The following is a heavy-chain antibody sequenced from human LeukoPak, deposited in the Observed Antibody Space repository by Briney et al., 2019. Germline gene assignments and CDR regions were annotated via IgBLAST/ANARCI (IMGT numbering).Heavy chain of an antibody. CDR1: GFTFSSYA. D-gene: IGHD3-22*01. CDR3: AKDQGYYYDSSGYYYFAY. V-gene: IGHV3-23*01. J-gene: IGHJ4*02. CDR2: ISGCGGST. Sequence: GGSLRLSCAASGFTFSSYAMSWVRQAPGKGLEWVSVISGCGGSTYHAESVKGRFTISRDNSKNTLYLQMNSLSPGDTAVYYCAKDQGYYYDSSGYYYFAYWGQGILVTVSS.